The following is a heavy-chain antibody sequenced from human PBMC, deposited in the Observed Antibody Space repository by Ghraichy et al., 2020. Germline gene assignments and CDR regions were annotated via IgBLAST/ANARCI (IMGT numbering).Heavy chain of an antibody. V-gene: IGHV3-48*02. CDR2: ISSGSRDI. J-gene: IGHJ3*02. CDR1: GFTFSTSS. Sequence: GGSLRLSCAASGFTFSTSSMNWVRQAPGKGLEWVSFISSGSRDIWYADSVKGLFTISRDNAKNALYLQMNSLRDEDTALYYCARDGLPPDAFDIWGQGTMVTVSS. D-gene: IGHD2-21*01. CDR3: ARDGLPPDAFDI.